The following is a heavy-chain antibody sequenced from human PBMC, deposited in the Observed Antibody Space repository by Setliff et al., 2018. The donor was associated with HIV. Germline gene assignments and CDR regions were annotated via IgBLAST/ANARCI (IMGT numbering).Heavy chain of an antibody. CDR1: GYTFTRYG. CDR3: ARVSMITFGGVIVDAGY. Sequence: ASVKVSCKASGYTFTRYGISWVRQAPGQGLEWMGWISADNGNTNYAQKLQGRVTMTTDTSTSTAYMQLWSLRSDDTAVYYCARVSMITFGGVIVDAGYWGQGTLVTVSS. CDR2: ISADNGNT. J-gene: IGHJ4*02. V-gene: IGHV1-18*01. D-gene: IGHD3-16*02.